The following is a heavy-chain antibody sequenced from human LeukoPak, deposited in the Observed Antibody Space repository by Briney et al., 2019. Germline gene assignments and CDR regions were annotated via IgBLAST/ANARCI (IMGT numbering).Heavy chain of an antibody. V-gene: IGHV3-30*03. CDR3: AADSGRSGYYYYFDY. J-gene: IGHJ4*02. CDR1: GVTFRSDA. D-gene: IGHD3-22*01. CDR2: ISYDGNNE. Sequence: SLRLSCAASGVTFRSDAIHCVRQAPRKGLEWGALISYDGNNEYYTEPARVRLTFSRDNSENTLQLQMNSWRAQDPVLFYWAADSGRSGYYYYFDYWGQGTLVTVSS.